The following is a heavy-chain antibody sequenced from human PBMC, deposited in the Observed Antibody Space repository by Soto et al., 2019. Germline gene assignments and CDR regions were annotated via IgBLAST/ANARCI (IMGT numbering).Heavy chain of an antibody. V-gene: IGHV3-15*07. CDR2: IKSKTDGGTA. Sequence: EAQLVESGGGLVNPGGSLRLSCAASGFSFTNAWMNWVRQAPGKGLEWVCRIKSKTDGGTADYAAPVKGRFTISRDESKNTLYLQMNSLKTEDTAVYYCTTGMSGPKNFWGQGTLVTVSS. CDR3: TTGMSGPKNF. CDR1: GFSFTNAW. J-gene: IGHJ4*02. D-gene: IGHD6-25*01.